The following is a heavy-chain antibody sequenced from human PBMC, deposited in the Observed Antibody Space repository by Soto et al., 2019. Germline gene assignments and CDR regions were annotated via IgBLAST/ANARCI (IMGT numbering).Heavy chain of an antibody. CDR1: GFMFTSSA. V-gene: IGHV1-58*01. CDR2: LVVGSGNT. D-gene: IGHD1-26*01. CDR3: ATKDNGKYYFDN. Sequence: ASVKVSCKTSGFMFTSSAVQWVRQARGQRLECIGWLVVGSGNTHYAQHFQERVTLTRDMSTGTAYMELSSLRSVDTAVYYCATKDNGKYYFDNWGQGTLVTVSS. J-gene: IGHJ4*02.